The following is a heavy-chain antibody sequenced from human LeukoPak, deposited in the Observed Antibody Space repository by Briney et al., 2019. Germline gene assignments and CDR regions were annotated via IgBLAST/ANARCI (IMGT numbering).Heavy chain of an antibody. V-gene: IGHV3-30*02. D-gene: IGHD3-9*01. CDR3: AKGYYFDILSGYSSLDS. J-gene: IGHJ4*02. Sequence: PGGSLRLSCAASGFAPSGFTFSTFGMHWVRQAPGKGLEWVAFIRYDGSNKYYADSVKGRFTISRDDSKNTLYLQMNSLRAEDTAAYYCAKGYYFDILSGYSSLDSWGQGTLVTVSS. CDR2: IRYDGSNK. CDR1: GFAPSGFTFSTFG.